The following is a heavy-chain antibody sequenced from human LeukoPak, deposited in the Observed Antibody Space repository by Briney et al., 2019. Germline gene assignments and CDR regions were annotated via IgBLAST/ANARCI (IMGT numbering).Heavy chain of an antibody. CDR2: IYHSGST. D-gene: IGHD2-2*01. CDR1: GYSISSGYY. V-gene: IGHV4-38-2*01. Sequence: PSETLSLTCAVSGYSISSGYYWGWIRQPPGKGLGWIGSIYHSGSTYYSPSLKSRVTISVDTSKNQFSLKLNSVTAADTAVYCCARQWAPHIVVVPAAAFDIWGQGTMVTVSS. J-gene: IGHJ3*02. CDR3: ARQWAPHIVVVPAAAFDI.